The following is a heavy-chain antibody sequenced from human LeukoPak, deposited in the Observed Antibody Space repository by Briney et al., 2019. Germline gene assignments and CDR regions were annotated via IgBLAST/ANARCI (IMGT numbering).Heavy chain of an antibody. D-gene: IGHD6-6*01. Sequence: ASVKVSCKASGYTFTSYDINWVRQATGQGLEWMGWMNPNSGNTGYAQKFQGRVTITRNTSISTAYTELSSLRSEDTAVYYCARGSSSANWFDPWGQGTLVTVSS. CDR1: GYTFTSYD. J-gene: IGHJ5*02. V-gene: IGHV1-8*03. CDR3: ARGSSSANWFDP. CDR2: MNPNSGNT.